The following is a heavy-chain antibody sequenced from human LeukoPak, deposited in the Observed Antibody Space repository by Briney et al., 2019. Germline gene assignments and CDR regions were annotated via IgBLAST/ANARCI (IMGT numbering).Heavy chain of an antibody. Sequence: ASVKVSCKASGYTFTGYYMHWVRQAPGQGLEWMGWINPSSGGTNYAQKFQGRVTMTRDTSISTAYMELSRLRSDDTAVYYCARAVFCGSSGCFYNEFDYWGQGTLVTVSS. CDR3: ARAVFCGSSGCFYNEFDY. CDR2: INPSSGGT. J-gene: IGHJ4*02. CDR1: GYTFTGYY. V-gene: IGHV1-2*02. D-gene: IGHD6-19*01.